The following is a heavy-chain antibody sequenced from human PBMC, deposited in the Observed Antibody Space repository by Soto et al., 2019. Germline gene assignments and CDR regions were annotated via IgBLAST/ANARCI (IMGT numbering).Heavy chain of an antibody. D-gene: IGHD7-27*01. CDR2: INHSGST. CDR3: ARGWGRIFDY. CDR1: GGSFSGYY. J-gene: IGHJ4*02. Sequence: QVQLQQWGAGLLKPSETLSLTCAVYGGSFSGYYWNWIRQPPGKGLERIGEINHSGSTNYNPSLKSRVTISVDTSKNQFSLKLSSVTDADKAVYYCARGWGRIFDYWGQGTLVIVSS. V-gene: IGHV4-34*01.